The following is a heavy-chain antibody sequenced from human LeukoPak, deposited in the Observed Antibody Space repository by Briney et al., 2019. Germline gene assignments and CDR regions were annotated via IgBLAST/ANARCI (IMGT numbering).Heavy chain of an antibody. J-gene: IGHJ5*02. CDR3: ARESGITVAGFDP. D-gene: IGHD1-14*01. V-gene: IGHV4-59*11. Sequence: SETLSLTCTVSGGSISSHYWSWIRQPPGKGLEWIGYIYYSGSTNYNPSLKGRVTISVDTSKNQFSLKLSSVTAADTAVYYCARESGITVAGFDPWGQGTLVTVSS. CDR1: GGSISSHY. CDR2: IYYSGST.